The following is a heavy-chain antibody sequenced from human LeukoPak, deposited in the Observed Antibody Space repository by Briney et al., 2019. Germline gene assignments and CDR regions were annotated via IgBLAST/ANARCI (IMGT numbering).Heavy chain of an antibody. Sequence: GESLKISCKGSGYSFTSYWISWVRQMPGKGLEWMGRIDPSDSYTNYSPSLQGHVTISADKSISTAYLQWSSLKASDTAMYYCARGDSSSPALFNYWGQGTLVTVSS. J-gene: IGHJ4*02. CDR2: IDPSDSYT. CDR3: ARGDSSSPALFNY. V-gene: IGHV5-10-1*01. D-gene: IGHD6-13*01. CDR1: GYSFTSYW.